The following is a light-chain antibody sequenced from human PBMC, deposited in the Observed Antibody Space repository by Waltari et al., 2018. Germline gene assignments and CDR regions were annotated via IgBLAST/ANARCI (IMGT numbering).Light chain of an antibody. J-gene: IGKJ1*01. CDR3: QHYESLPLT. CDR2: HSS. Sequence: EIVLPQSPGTMSLPPGQSATLSCRASQSISKYLAWYQQKPGQAPRLLIYHSSSTAAGIPARFRGSGSGTDFSLSISRLEPEDFAVYYCQHYESLPLTFGQGTKVEIK. V-gene: IGKV3-20*01. CDR1: QSISKY.